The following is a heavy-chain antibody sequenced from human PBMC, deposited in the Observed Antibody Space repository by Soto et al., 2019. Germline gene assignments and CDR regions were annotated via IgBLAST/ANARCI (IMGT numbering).Heavy chain of an antibody. Sequence: QVQLQESGPGLVKPSETLSLTCTVSGGSISTYYWSWIRQPPGMGLEWIGYIYYSGNTNYNPSLKSRVTMSVDTSKNQFSLKLTSATAADTAVYYCARRAGGSSGSDYWGQGTLVTVSS. D-gene: IGHD6-19*01. CDR3: ARRAGGSSGSDY. CDR2: IYYSGNT. V-gene: IGHV4-59*01. CDR1: GGSISTYY. J-gene: IGHJ4*02.